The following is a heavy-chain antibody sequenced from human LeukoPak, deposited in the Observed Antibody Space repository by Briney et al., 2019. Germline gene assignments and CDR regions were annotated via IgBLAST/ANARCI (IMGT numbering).Heavy chain of an antibody. CDR3: AKFRWPNDY. J-gene: IGHJ4*02. Sequence: GGSLRLSCAASGFTFSSYAMHWVRQAPGKGLEWVAVISYDGSNKYYADSVKGRFTISRDNSKNTLYLQMNSLRAEDTAVYYCAKFRWPNDYWGQGTLVTVSS. CDR1: GFTFSSYA. D-gene: IGHD4-23*01. V-gene: IGHV3-30-3*02. CDR2: ISYDGSNK.